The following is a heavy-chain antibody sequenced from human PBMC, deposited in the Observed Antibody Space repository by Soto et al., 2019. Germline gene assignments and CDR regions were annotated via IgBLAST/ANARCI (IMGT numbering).Heavy chain of an antibody. CDR3: ATRSGYSGYDAPPFDY. J-gene: IGHJ4*02. Sequence: QVQLQESGPGLVKPSQTLSLTCTVSGGSISSGGYYWSWIRQHPGKVLEWIGYIYYSGSTYYNPSLKSRVTISVDTSKNQFSLKLSSVTAADTAVYYCATRSGYSGYDAPPFDYWGQGTLVIVSS. V-gene: IGHV4-31*03. CDR1: GGSISSGGYY. CDR2: IYYSGST. D-gene: IGHD5-12*01.